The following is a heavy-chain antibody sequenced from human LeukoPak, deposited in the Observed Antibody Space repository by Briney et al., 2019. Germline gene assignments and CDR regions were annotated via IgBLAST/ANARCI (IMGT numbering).Heavy chain of an antibody. V-gene: IGHV1-8*01. CDR1: GYTFTSYD. Sequence: GASVKVSCKASGYTFTSYDINWVRQATGQGLEWMGWMNPNSGNSGYAQKFQGRVTMTRDTSISTAYMELSSLRSEATAVFYCVRGKYYYDSSGYFDYWGQGTLVTVST. CDR2: MNPNSGNS. J-gene: IGHJ4*02. D-gene: IGHD3-22*01. CDR3: VRGKYYYDSSGYFDY.